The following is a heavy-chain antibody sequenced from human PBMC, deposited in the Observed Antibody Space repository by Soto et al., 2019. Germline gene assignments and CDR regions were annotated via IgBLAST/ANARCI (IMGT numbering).Heavy chain of an antibody. CDR1: GFTFTSSA. V-gene: IGHV1-58*01. CDR3: AADMSCLSFGSCYIYYYYGMDV. J-gene: IGHJ6*02. D-gene: IGHD2-15*01. Sequence: ASVKVSCKASGFTFTSSAVQWVRQARGQRLEWIGWIVVGSGNTNYAQKFQERVTITRDMSTSTAYMELSSLRSEDTAVYYCAADMSCLSFGSCYIYYYYGMDVRGQGTTDTGSS. CDR2: IVVGSGNT.